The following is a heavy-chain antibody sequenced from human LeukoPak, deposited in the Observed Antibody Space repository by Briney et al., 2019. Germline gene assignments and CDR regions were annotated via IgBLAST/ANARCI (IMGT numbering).Heavy chain of an antibody. CDR2: IRYDGSNK. J-gene: IGHJ4*02. Sequence: PGGSLRLSCAASGFTFSSYGMHWVRQAPGKGLEWVAFIRYDGSNKYYADSVKGRFTISRDNSKNTLYLQMNSLRAEDTAVYYCAKDLRQMATIDYYFDYWGQGTLVTVSS. CDR3: AKDLRQMATIDYYFDY. CDR1: GFTFSSYG. D-gene: IGHD5-24*01. V-gene: IGHV3-30*02.